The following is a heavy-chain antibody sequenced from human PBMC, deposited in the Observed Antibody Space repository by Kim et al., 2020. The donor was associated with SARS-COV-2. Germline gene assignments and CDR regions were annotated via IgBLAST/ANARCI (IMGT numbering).Heavy chain of an antibody. Sequence: SVKVSCKASGFTFTSSAVQWVRQARGQRLEWIGWIVVGSGNTNYAQKFQERVTITRDMSTSTAYMELSSLRSEDTAVYYCAAQQEQWLVLDYYYGMDVWGQGTTVTVSS. J-gene: IGHJ6*02. CDR3: AAQQEQWLVLDYYYGMDV. CDR2: IVVGSGNT. V-gene: IGHV1-58*01. D-gene: IGHD6-19*01. CDR1: GFTFTSSA.